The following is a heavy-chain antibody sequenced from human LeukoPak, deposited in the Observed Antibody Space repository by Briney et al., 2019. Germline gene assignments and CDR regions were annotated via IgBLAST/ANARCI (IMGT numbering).Heavy chain of an antibody. CDR3: AKDGGPTYYYDSSGYYLGY. Sequence: PGGSLRLSCAASGFTFSSYSMNWVRQAPGKGLEWVSAISGSGGSTYYADSVKGRFTISRDNSKNTLYLQMNSLRAEDTAVYYCAKDGGPTYYYDSSGYYLGYWGQGTLVTVSS. D-gene: IGHD3-22*01. CDR2: ISGSGGST. CDR1: GFTFSSYS. V-gene: IGHV3-23*01. J-gene: IGHJ4*02.